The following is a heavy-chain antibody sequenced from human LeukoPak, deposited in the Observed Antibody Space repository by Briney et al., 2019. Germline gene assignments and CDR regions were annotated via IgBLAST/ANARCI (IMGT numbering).Heavy chain of an antibody. CDR1: AFTFSTFA. Sequence: GGSLRLSCAASAFTFSTFAMHWVRQAPGKGLEWVALISYDGNYKYYADSVKGRFTISRDNSKNTLYLQMNSLRAEDTAVYYCARGSYDFWSGYYGYFDYWGQGTLVTVSS. D-gene: IGHD3-3*01. V-gene: IGHV3-30-3*01. CDR2: ISYDGNYK. J-gene: IGHJ4*02. CDR3: ARGSYDFWSGYYGYFDY.